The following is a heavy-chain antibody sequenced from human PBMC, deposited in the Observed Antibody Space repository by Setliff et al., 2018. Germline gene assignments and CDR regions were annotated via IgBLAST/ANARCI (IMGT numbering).Heavy chain of an antibody. J-gene: IGHJ4*02. CDR1: GYSISSGYY. D-gene: IGHD3-3*01. Sequence: PSETLSLTCAVSGYSISSGYYWGWIRQPPGKGLEWIGSIDHSGSTHYNPSLKSRVTISVDTAKNQFSLKLRSVTAADTAVYYCARSSVDYDFWSGYYLKGEFDYWGQGTLVTVSS. CDR3: ARSSVDYDFWSGYYLKGEFDY. CDR2: IDHSGST. V-gene: IGHV4-38-2*01.